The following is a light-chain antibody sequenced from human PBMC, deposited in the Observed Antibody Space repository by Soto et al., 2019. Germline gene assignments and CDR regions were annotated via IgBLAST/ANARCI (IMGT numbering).Light chain of an antibody. Sequence: EIVMTQSPATLSASPGERAPLSCRASQSVGSNLAWYQQKPGQAPRLLIYDASTRATGIPASFSGSGSGTEFTLTIRSLQSEDSAVYYCQQYNNWPYTFGQGTKGDIK. CDR1: QSVGSN. CDR2: DAS. V-gene: IGKV3-15*01. J-gene: IGKJ2*01. CDR3: QQYNNWPYT.